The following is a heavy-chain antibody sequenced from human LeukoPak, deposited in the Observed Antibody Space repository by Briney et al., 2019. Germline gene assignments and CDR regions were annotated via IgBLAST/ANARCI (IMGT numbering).Heavy chain of an antibody. D-gene: IGHD3-10*01. CDR2: IYYSGST. CDR3: ARPLRVTMIRGAAFRASSDFDP. CDR1: GGSISSGSYY. V-gene: IGHV4-61*01. Sequence: PSQTLSLTCTVSGGSISSGSYYWSWIRQPPGKGLEWIGYIYYSGSTNYNPSLKSRVTISVDTSKNQFSLKLSSVTAADTAVYYCARPLRVTMIRGAAFRASSDFDPWGQGTLVTVSS. J-gene: IGHJ5*02.